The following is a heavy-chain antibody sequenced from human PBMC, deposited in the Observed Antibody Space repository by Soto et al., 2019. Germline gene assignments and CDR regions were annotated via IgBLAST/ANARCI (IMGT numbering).Heavy chain of an antibody. J-gene: IGHJ5*02. CDR2: INHSGST. Sequence: QVQLQQWGAGLLKPSETLSLTCAVYGGSFSGYYWSWIRQPPGKGLEWMGEINHSGSTNYSPSLKSRGTLSLDTSKNQYSRKLSSVTAADTAVYCCARVGSSSCHPHVGNCWFDPWGQGTLVTVSS. CDR1: GGSFSGYY. CDR3: ARVGSSSCHPHVGNCWFDP. D-gene: IGHD2-2*01. V-gene: IGHV4-34*01.